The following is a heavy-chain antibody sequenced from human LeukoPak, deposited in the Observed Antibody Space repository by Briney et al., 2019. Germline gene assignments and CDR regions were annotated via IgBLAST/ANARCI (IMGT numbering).Heavy chain of an antibody. CDR2: IYHSGST. Sequence: SETLSLTCTVSGGSISSSNWWSWVRPPPGKGLEWIGEIYHSGSTNYNPSLKSRVTISVDKSKNQFSLKLSSVTAADTAVYYCTNSPHSGIGTGGRPYYFDYWGQGTLVTVSS. CDR1: GGSISSSNW. V-gene: IGHV4-4*02. CDR3: TNSPHSGIGTGGRPYYFDY. J-gene: IGHJ4*02. D-gene: IGHD6-13*01.